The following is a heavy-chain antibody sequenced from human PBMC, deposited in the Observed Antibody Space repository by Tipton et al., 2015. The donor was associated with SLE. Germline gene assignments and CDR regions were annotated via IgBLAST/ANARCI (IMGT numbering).Heavy chain of an antibody. CDR2: IYTSGST. Sequence: TLSLTCTVSGDSFKSGSYYWSWIRQPAGKGLEGIGRIYTSGSTNYNPSLKSRVTISVDTSKNQFSLKLTSVTAADTAVYYCAREVRGVIIEYFDYWGQGALVTVSS. J-gene: IGHJ4*02. D-gene: IGHD3-10*01. V-gene: IGHV4-61*02. CDR3: AREVRGVIIEYFDY. CDR1: GDSFKSGSYY.